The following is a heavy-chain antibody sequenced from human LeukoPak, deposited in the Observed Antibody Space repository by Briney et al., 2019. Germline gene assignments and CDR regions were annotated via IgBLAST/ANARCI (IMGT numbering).Heavy chain of an antibody. V-gene: IGHV3-73*01. Sequence: GGSLRLSCAASGFTFSGSAMHSVRQASGKGLEWVGRIRSKANSYATAYAASVKGRFTISRDDSKNTAQLQMNSLNTEDTAVYYGTYAGFDSSCFNWGQGTLVTVAS. J-gene: IGHJ4*02. CDR1: GFTFSGSA. D-gene: IGHD6-19*01. CDR2: IRSKANSYAT. CDR3: TYAGFDSSCFN.